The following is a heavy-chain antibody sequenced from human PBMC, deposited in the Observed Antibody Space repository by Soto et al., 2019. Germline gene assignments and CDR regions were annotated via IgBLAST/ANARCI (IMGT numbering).Heavy chain of an antibody. V-gene: IGHV4-31*03. CDR2: IYYRGST. J-gene: IGHJ4*02. CDR1: GDSISRGGYY. Sequence: SETLSLTCNVSGDSISRGGYYWSWVRQHPGKGLEWLGYIYYRGSTYYNPSLKSRVHISVDTSKNHFSLRLSSVTAADTAVYYCARVEVVITRGALDYWGPGTLVTVSS. CDR3: ARVEVVITRGALDY. D-gene: IGHD2-15*01.